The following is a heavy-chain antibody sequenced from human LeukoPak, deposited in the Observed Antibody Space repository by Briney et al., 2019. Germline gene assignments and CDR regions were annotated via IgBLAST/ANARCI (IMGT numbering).Heavy chain of an antibody. J-gene: IGHJ5*02. Sequence: SETLSLTCTVSGGSISSSSYYWGWIRQPPGKGLEWIGSIYYSGSTYYNPSLKSRATISVDTSKNQFSLKLSSVTAADTAVYYCARLKAAYGGNFRISWFDPWGQGTLVTVSS. CDR3: ARLKAAYGGNFRISWFDP. V-gene: IGHV4-39*01. CDR2: IYYSGST. D-gene: IGHD4-23*01. CDR1: GGSISSSSYY.